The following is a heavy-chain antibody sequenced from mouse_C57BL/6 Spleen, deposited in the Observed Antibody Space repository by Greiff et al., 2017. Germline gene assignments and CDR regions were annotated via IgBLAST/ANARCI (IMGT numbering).Heavy chain of an antibody. D-gene: IGHD2-2*01. Sequence: VQLKQSGAELVKPGASVKVSCKASGYTFTSYWMHWVKQRPGQGLEWIGRIHPSDSDTNYNQKFKGNATLTVDPSSSTAYMQLSSLTSEDSAVYYCARGYGYDVGNYFDYWGRGTTLTVSS. CDR2: IHPSDSDT. J-gene: IGHJ2*01. V-gene: IGHV1-74*01. CDR3: ARGYGYDVGNYFDY. CDR1: GYTFTSYW.